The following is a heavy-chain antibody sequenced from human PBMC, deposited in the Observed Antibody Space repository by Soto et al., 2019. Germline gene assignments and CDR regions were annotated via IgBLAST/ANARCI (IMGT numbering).Heavy chain of an antibody. CDR3: ARDVWSRASGPPDS. J-gene: IGHJ4*02. CDR2: ISVSGGST. CDR1: GFTFSSYA. D-gene: IGHD3-10*01. V-gene: IGHV3-23*01. Sequence: PGGSLRLSCAASGFTFSSYAMSWVRQAPGKGLEWVSAISVSGGSTYYADSVKGRFTISXXXSXXSXXLXXNXXRAXDPAFYYCARDVWSRASGPPDSWGQGTLVTVSS.